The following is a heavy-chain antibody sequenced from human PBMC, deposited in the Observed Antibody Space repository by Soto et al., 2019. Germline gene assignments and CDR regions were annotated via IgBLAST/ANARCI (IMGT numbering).Heavy chain of an antibody. CDR1: GFTFSIYA. CDR2: ISGSADST. J-gene: IGHJ4*02. D-gene: IGHD6-13*01. CDR3: AKEYGSNWWPYEY. Sequence: GGYLRLSCAASGFTFSIYAMNWVRQAPGKGLEWVSGISGSADSTYYADSVKGRSTISRDNSKNTLYLQMNSLRAEDTAIYYCAKEYGSNWWPYEYWGQGTLVTVSS. V-gene: IGHV3-23*01.